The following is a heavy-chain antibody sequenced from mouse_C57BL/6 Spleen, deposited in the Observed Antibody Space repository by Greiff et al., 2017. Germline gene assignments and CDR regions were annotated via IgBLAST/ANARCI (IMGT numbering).Heavy chain of an antibody. CDR1: GYTFTSYW. J-gene: IGHJ3*01. V-gene: IGHV1-52*01. CDR3: ARNGYDGRGFAY. Sequence: VQRVESGAELVRPGSSVKLSCKASGYTFTSYWMHWVKQRPIQGLEWIGNIDPSDSETHYNQKFKDKATLTVDKSSSTAYMQLSSLTSEDSAVYYCARNGYDGRGFAYWGQGTLVTVSA. CDR2: IDPSDSET. D-gene: IGHD2-2*01.